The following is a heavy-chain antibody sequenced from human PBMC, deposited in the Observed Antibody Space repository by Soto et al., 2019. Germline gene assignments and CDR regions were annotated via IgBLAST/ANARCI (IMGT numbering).Heavy chain of an antibody. CDR2: ISGYNGNT. Sequence: ASVKVSCKASGYTFTSYGISWVRQAPGQGLEWMGWISGYNGNTKNAQKLQGRVTMTTDTSTSTAYMELRSLRSDDTAVYYCARGGYCSGGSCYSTDYYYGMDVWGQGTTVTVSS. CDR1: GYTFTSYG. CDR3: ARGGYCSGGSCYSTDYYYGMDV. D-gene: IGHD2-15*01. V-gene: IGHV1-18*01. J-gene: IGHJ6*02.